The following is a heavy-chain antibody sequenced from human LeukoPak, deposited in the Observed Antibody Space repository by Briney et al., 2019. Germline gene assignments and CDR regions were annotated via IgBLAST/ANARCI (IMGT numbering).Heavy chain of an antibody. CDR1: GGSISSSSYY. CDR3: ARSYYDPYNGFDY. D-gene: IGHD3-22*01. V-gene: IGHV4-39*07. CDR2: IYYSGST. J-gene: IGHJ4*02. Sequence: SETLSLTCTVSGGSISSSSYYWGWIRQPPGKGLEWIGSIYYSGSTYYNPSLKSRVTISVDTSKNQFSLKLSSVTAADTAVYYCARSYYDPYNGFDYWGQGTLVTVSS.